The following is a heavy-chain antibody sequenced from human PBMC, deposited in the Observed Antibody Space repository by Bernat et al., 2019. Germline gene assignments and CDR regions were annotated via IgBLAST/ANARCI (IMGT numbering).Heavy chain of an antibody. Sequence: QVQLVESGGGVVQPGRSLRLSCAASGFTFTSYSMHWVRQAPGKGLEWVAVISYDGTNKYYADSVKGRFTISRDNSKNTLYLQMNSLRAEDTAVYYCARDLDRRSDYYDTGGYCFDYWGQGTLVTVSS. CDR3: ARDLDRRSDYYDTGGYCFDY. D-gene: IGHD3-22*01. J-gene: IGHJ4*02. CDR2: ISYDGTNK. CDR1: GFTFTSYS. V-gene: IGHV3-30-3*01.